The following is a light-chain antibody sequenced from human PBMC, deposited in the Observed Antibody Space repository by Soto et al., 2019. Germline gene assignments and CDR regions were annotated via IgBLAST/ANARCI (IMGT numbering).Light chain of an antibody. CDR2: STS. Sequence: QAVVTQEXXXTXXXGXXXTXXXXXSTXAVTSGYYTNWFQQKPEQAPRXLIYSTSNKHSWTXARXXGSLLGDKAALTLSGVQPEDEADYYCLVYYDGVWVFGGGTKLTVL. CDR1: TXAVTSGYY. CDR3: LVYYDGVWV. V-gene: IGLV7-43*01. J-gene: IGLJ3*02.